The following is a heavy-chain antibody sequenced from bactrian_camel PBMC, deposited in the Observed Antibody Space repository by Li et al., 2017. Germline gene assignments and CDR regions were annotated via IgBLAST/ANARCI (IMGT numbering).Heavy chain of an antibody. CDR2: IASDGRP. CDR1: ADTFANYC. Sequence: HVQLVESGGGSVQAGGSLRLSCTASADTFANYCMGWFRQAPGKEREGVAAIASDGRPSCADSVKGRFTVSQDNANNTLFLQMNSLKPEDTGMYYCAADRYCRGGLVLHVAGYNYWGQG. V-gene: IGHV3S55*01. CDR3: AADRYCRGGLVLHVAGYNY. J-gene: IGHJ4*01. D-gene: IGHD7*01.